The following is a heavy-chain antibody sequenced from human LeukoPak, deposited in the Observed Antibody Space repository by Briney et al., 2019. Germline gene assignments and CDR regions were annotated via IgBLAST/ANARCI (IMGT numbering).Heavy chain of an antibody. D-gene: IGHD3-22*01. CDR3: ARLSVPTMIIVEGGDY. Sequence: SETLSLTCTVSGGSISSSSYYWGWIRQPPGKGLEWIGSIYYSGSTYYNPSLKSRVTISVDTSKNQFYLKLSSVTAADTAVYYCARLSVPTMIIVEGGDYWGQGTLVTVSS. V-gene: IGHV4-39*01. CDR2: IYYSGST. CDR1: GGSISSSSYY. J-gene: IGHJ4*02.